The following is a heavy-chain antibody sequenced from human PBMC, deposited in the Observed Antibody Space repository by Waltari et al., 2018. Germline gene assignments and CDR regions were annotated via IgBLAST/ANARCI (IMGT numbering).Heavy chain of an antibody. Sequence: EVQLVESGGGLVKPGGSLRLSCAASGFTFSNAWMNWVRQAPGKGLEWVGRMKSKTDGGTTDYSAPVKGRFTIARDDSKNTLYLQMNSLKTEDTAVYYCTTAPRLRCWGYWGQGTLVTVSS. J-gene: IGHJ4*02. CDR1: GFTFSNAW. CDR3: TTAPRLRCWGY. V-gene: IGHV3-15*07. D-gene: IGHD3-10*02. CDR2: MKSKTDGGTT.